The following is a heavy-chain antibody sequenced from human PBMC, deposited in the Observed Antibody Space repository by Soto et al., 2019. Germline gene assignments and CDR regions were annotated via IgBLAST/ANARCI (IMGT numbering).Heavy chain of an antibody. CDR1: GFTFSSYA. CDR2: ISYDGSNK. CDR3: ARIKSSGYYSAFDY. D-gene: IGHD3-22*01. Sequence: GGSLELSCAASGFTFSSYAMHWVRQAPGKGLEWVAVISYDGSNKYYADSVKGRFTISRDNSKNTLYLQMNSLRAEDTAVYYCARIKSSGYYSAFDYWGQGTLVTVSS. J-gene: IGHJ4*02. V-gene: IGHV3-30-3*01.